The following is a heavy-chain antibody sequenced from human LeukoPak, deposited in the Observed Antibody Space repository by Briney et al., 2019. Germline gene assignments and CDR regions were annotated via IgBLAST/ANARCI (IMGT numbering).Heavy chain of an antibody. V-gene: IGHV1-46*01. CDR3: ARGPSIFGVVIIVSPFDY. CDR1: GYTFTSYY. Sequence: ASVKVSCKASGYTFTSYYMHWVRQAPGQGLEWMGIINPSGGSTSYAQKFQGRVTVTRDTSTSTVYMELSSLRSEDTAVYHCARGPSIFGVVIIVSPFDYWGQGTLVTVSS. CDR2: INPSGGST. D-gene: IGHD3-3*01. J-gene: IGHJ4*02.